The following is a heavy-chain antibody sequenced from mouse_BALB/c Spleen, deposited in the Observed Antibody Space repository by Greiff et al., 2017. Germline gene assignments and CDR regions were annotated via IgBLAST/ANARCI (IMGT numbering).Heavy chain of an antibody. V-gene: IGHV1-9*01. CDR2: ILPGSGST. CDR3: ARTIYYGNYGYAMDY. CDR1: GYTFSSYW. Sequence: VQLQQSGAELMKPGASVKISCKATGYTFSSYWIEWVKQRPGHGLEWIGEILPGSGSTNYNEKFKGKATFTADTSSNTAYMQLSSLTSEDSAVYYCARTIYYGNYGYAMDYWGQGTSVTVSS. J-gene: IGHJ4*01. D-gene: IGHD2-1*01.